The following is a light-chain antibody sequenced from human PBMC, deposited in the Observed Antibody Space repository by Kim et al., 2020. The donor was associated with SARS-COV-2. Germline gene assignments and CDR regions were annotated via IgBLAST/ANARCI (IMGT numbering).Light chain of an antibody. CDR3: QQYAGSPLT. V-gene: IGKV3-20*01. Sequence: SQGDRATLTCRASQRVTGSYLAGYQQKPGQAPRLLIYGASSRATGIPDRFTGSGSGTDFTLTISRLEPEDFAVYFCQQYAGSPLTFGGGTKVDIK. CDR1: QRVTGSY. J-gene: IGKJ4*01. CDR2: GAS.